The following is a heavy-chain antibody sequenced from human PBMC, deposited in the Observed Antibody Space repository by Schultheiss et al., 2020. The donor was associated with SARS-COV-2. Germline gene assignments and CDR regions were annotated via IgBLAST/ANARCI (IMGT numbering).Heavy chain of an antibody. D-gene: IGHD6-13*01. J-gene: IGHJ6*02. CDR3: AREIAAAGSYGMDV. V-gene: IGHV4-30-2*01. CDR2: IYHSGST. Sequence: SQTLSLTCAVSGGSISSGGYSWSWIRQPPGKGLEWIGYIYHSGSTYYNPSLKSRVIISIDTSNNQFSLKLSSVTAADTAVYYCAREIAAAGSYGMDVWGQGTTVTVSS. CDR1: GGSISSGGYS.